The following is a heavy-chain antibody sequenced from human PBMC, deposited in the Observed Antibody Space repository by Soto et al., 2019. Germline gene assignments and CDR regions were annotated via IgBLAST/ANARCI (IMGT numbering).Heavy chain of an antibody. CDR3: ARSSSGFFEGFDP. CDR2: IYDSGAT. J-gene: IGHJ5*02. V-gene: IGHV4-31*03. D-gene: IGHD3-10*01. CDR1: GGSFKSGDFY. Sequence: NPSETLSLTCTVSGGSFKSGDFYWNWIRHRPGKGLEWIGYIYDSGATHYHPSLQSRVSISIDTSKNHFSLQLDSVTAADTAVYYCARSSSGFFEGFDPWGQGTLVTVSS.